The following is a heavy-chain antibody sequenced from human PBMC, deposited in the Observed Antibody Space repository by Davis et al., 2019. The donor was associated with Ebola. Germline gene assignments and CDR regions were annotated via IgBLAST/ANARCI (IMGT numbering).Heavy chain of an antibody. D-gene: IGHD3-22*01. CDR3: AREGYFDSSGYHHPYCFDY. CDR1: GDTFSSYA. Sequence: SVKVSCKASGDTFSSYAISWVRQAPGQGLEWMGKIIPTLGRTNYAQNFQGRLTITADESTNTAYMELSSLTSDYTADYYCAREGYFDSSGYHHPYCFDYWGQGILVTVSS. J-gene: IGHJ4*02. V-gene: IGHV1-69*11. CDR2: IIPTLGRT.